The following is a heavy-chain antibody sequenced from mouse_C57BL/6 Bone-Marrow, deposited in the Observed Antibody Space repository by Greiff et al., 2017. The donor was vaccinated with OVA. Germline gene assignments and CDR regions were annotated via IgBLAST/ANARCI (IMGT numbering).Heavy chain of an antibody. J-gene: IGHJ4*01. D-gene: IGHD2-3*01. CDR1: GYTFTDYY. V-gene: IGHV1-75*01. CDR2: IFPGSGST. CDR3: ARGSLRWLLRMDY. Sequence: QVQLQQSGPELVKPGASVKISCKASGYTFTDYYINWVKQRPGQGLEWIGWIFPGSGSTYYNEKFKGKATLTVDKSSRTAYMLLSSLTSEDSAVYFCARGSLRWLLRMDYWGQGTSVTVSS.